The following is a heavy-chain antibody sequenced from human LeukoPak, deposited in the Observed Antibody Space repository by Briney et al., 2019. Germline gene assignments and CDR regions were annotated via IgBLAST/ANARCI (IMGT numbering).Heavy chain of an antibody. CDR3: ARDGGSAGTTSWFDP. CDR2: ISSSSSTI. D-gene: IGHD1-1*01. J-gene: IGHJ5*02. V-gene: IGHV3-48*01. Sequence: PGGSLRLSCAASGFTFSSYSMNWVRQAPGKGLEWVSYISSSSSTIYYADSVKGRFTISRGNAKNSLYLQMNSLRAEDTAVYYCARDGGSAGTTSWFDPWGQGTLVTVSS. CDR1: GFTFSSYS.